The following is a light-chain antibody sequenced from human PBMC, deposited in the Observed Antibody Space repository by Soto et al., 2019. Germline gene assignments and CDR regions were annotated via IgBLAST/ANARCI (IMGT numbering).Light chain of an antibody. CDR3: LQHFNFSWT. V-gene: IGKV1-6*01. Sequence: AIHMTQSPSSLSASVGDRVTITCQASQGTRNDLGWYQKKPGKAPKLLIFAAFNLQSGVPSRFSGGGSGTDFTLTISSLQPEDFATYYCLQHFNFSWTFGQGTKVDIK. J-gene: IGKJ1*01. CDR2: AAF. CDR1: QGTRND.